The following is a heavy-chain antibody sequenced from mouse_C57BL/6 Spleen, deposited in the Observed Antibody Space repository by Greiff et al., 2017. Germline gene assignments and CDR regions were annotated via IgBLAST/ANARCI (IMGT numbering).Heavy chain of an antibody. V-gene: IGHV1-69*01. Sequence: QVQLQQPGAELVMPGASVKLSCKASGYTFTSYWMHWVKQRPGQGLEWIGEIDPSDSYTNYNQKFKGKSTLTVDKSSSTAYMQLSSLTSEDSAVYYCARALNWDEGFDYWGQGTTLTVSS. CDR1: GYTFTSYW. CDR2: IDPSDSYT. CDR3: ARALNWDEGFDY. D-gene: IGHD4-1*02. J-gene: IGHJ2*01.